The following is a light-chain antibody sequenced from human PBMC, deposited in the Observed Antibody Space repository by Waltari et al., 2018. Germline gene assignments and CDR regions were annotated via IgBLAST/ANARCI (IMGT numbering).Light chain of an antibody. CDR2: WAS. J-gene: IGKJ5*01. CDR1: QTVMYFSNNKDY. Sequence: DIVMTQSPDSLAVSLGERATINCKSSQTVMYFSNNKDYLDWYQQKPGHPPKLLIYWASTRESGVPDRFSGSGSATNFTLTINSLQAEDVAVYWCQQYITSPVTFGQGTRLEIK. CDR3: QQYITSPVT. V-gene: IGKV4-1*01.